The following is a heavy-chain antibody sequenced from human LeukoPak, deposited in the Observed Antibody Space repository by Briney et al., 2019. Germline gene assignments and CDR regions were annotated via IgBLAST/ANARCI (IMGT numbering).Heavy chain of an antibody. V-gene: IGHV4-59*01. CDR3: ARFTTGAYFDY. CDR2: IYYSGST. CDR1: GGSISSYY. D-gene: IGHD1-1*01. J-gene: IGHJ4*02. Sequence: PSETLSLTCTVSGGSISSYYWSWIRQPPGKGLEWIGYIYYSGSTNYNPSLKSRVTISVDTSKNQFSLKLSSVTAADTAVYYCARFTTGAYFDYWGQETRVTVSS.